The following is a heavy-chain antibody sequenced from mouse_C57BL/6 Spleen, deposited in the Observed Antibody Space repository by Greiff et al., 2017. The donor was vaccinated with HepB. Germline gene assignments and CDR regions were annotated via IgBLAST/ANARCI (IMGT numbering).Heavy chain of an antibody. CDR2: INPYNGDT. J-gene: IGHJ4*01. CDR3: ARNGNYARYYAMDY. D-gene: IGHD2-1*01. Sequence: EVQLQQSGPELVKPGDSVKISCKASGYSFTGYFMNWVMQSHGKSLEWIGRINPYNGDTFYNQKFKGKATLTVDKSSSTAHMELRSLTAEDSAFYYCARNGNYARYYAMDYWGQGTSVTVSS. CDR1: GYSFTGYF. V-gene: IGHV1-20*01.